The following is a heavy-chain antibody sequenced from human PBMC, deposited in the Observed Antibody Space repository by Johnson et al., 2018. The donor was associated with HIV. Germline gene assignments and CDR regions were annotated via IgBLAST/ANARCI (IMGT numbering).Heavy chain of an antibody. CDR3: TRGPIASRPHGDVFDI. Sequence: VKLVESGGGLVQPGGSLRLSCAAAGFAVTSNYMSWVRQAPGKGLEWVSNIYAAGYTYYADSVKGRFTISRDNSKNTLYIQMNSLRAEDTAVYYCTRGPIASRPHGDVFDIWGQGTMVTVSS. CDR1: GFAVTSNY. V-gene: IGHV3-66*02. CDR2: IYAAGYT. D-gene: IGHD6-6*01. J-gene: IGHJ3*02.